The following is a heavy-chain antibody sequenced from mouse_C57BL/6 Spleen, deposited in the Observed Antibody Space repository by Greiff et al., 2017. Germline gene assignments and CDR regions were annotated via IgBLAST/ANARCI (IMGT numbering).Heavy chain of an antibody. CDR1: GYTFTSYW. CDR3: ARSKGQAKYYLDY. CDR2: IDPSDSDT. V-gene: IGHV1-52*01. J-gene: IGHJ2*01. D-gene: IGHD3-2*02. Sequence: VQLQQPGAELVRPGSSVKLSCKASGYTFTSYWMHWVKQRPIQGLEWIGNIDPSDSDTPYNQKFKDKATMTVDKSSSTAYMQLSSLTSEDAAGYYCARSKGQAKYYLDYWGQGTTVTVSA.